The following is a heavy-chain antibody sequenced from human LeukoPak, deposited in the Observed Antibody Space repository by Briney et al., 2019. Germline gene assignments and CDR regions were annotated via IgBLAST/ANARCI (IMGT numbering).Heavy chain of an antibody. V-gene: IGHV4-4*07. D-gene: IGHD1-26*01. CDR2: IDASGST. J-gene: IGHJ4*02. CDR3: ARGEWDLLFDY. CDR1: GASIRTYY. Sequence: KPSETLSLTCTVSGASIRTYYWSWIRQPAGKALEWIGRIDASGSTNFNPSVKSRVTMSVDTSQNQFSLNLNSVTAADSAVYYCARGEWDLLFDYWGQGTLVTVSS.